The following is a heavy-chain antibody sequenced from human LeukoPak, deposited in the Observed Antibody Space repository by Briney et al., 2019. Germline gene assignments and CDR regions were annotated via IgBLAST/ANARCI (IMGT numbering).Heavy chain of an antibody. J-gene: IGHJ4*02. CDR3: AREPIYDSSGGDFDY. CDR2: ISSSSSYI. D-gene: IGHD3-22*01. CDR1: GFTFSSYS. Sequence: GGSLRLSCAASGFTFSSYSMNWVRQAPGKGLEWVSSISSSSSYIYYADSVKGRFTISRDNAKNSLYLQMNSLRAEDTAVYYCAREPIYDSSGGDFDYWGQGTLVTVSS. V-gene: IGHV3-21*01.